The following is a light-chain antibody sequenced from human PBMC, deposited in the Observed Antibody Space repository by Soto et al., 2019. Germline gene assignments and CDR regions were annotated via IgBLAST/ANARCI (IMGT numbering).Light chain of an antibody. CDR3: QQSYSTPFY. V-gene: IGKV1-39*01. Sequence: DIQMTQSPSSLSASVGDRVTITCRASQSISSYLNWYQQKPGKAPKLLIYAASSLQSGVPSRFSGSGSGTDFTLTISSLQPEDFATYYCQQSYSTPFYFGTGTKVDI. CDR2: AAS. J-gene: IGKJ3*01. CDR1: QSISSY.